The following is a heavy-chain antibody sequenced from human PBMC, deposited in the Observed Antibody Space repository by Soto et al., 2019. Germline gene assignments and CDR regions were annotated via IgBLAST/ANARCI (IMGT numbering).Heavy chain of an antibody. CDR1: GFTFRNQD. CDR2: ISGRGGVT. V-gene: IGHV3-23*01. J-gene: IGHJ4*02. D-gene: IGHD3-22*01. Sequence: EVQLLESGGGLVQPGGSLRLTCVGSGFTFRNQDMRWVRQAPGKGLEWVSGISGRGGVTYYANSVKVRFTISRDNSKNKLYLQMNNLRANDTAVYYCAKDRQFRSYYESAGHYNDWGQGTLVTVSS. CDR3: AKDRQFRSYYESAGHYND.